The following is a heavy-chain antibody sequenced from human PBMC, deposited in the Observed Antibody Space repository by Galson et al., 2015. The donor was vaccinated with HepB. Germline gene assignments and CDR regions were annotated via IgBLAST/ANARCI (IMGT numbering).Heavy chain of an antibody. CDR2: ISAYNGNT. J-gene: IGHJ6*02. V-gene: IGHV1-18*04. CDR3: ARDQVWYCSSTSCPAYYYYYYGMDV. CDR1: GYTFTSYG. Sequence: SVKVSCKASGYTFTSYGISWVRQAPGQGLEWMGWISAYNGNTNYAQKLQGRVTVTTDTSTSTAYMELRSLRSDDTAVYYCARDQVWYCSSTSCPAYYYYYYGMDVWGQGTTVTVSS. D-gene: IGHD2-2*01.